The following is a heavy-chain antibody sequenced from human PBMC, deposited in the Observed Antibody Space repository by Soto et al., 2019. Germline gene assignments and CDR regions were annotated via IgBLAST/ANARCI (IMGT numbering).Heavy chain of an antibody. J-gene: IGHJ6*02. D-gene: IGHD1-26*01. Sequence: PSETLSLTCTVSGGSVSSGSYYWSWIRQPPGKGLEWIGYIYYSGSTNYNPSLKSRVTISVDTSKNQFSLKLSSVTAADTAVYYCARVSMSYYLTYYYYGMDVWGQGTTVTVSS. V-gene: IGHV4-61*01. CDR2: IYYSGST. CDR3: ARVSMSYYLTYYYYGMDV. CDR1: GGSVSSGSYY.